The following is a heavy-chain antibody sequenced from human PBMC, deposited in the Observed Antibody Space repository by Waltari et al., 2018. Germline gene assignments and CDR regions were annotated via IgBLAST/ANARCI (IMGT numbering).Heavy chain of an antibody. CDR1: GFLFSGES. CDR3: VKGLEVAHS. D-gene: IGHD2-8*02. CDR2: ISVRGNFL. Sequence: EVQLVESGGDLVKPGGSLRLSGSTSGFLFSGESVGWLRQAPGKGLQWVSSISVRGNFLYYADSVKGRFTISRDNAKNSVYLQMTSLRVDDTATYYCVKGLEVAHSWGLGTLVTVSS. V-gene: IGHV3-21*02. J-gene: IGHJ5*02.